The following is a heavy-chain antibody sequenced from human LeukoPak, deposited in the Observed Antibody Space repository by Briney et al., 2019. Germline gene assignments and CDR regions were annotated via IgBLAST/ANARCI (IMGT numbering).Heavy chain of an antibody. D-gene: IGHD5-18*01. Sequence: PGGSLRLSCAASGFTVSSNYMSWVRQAPGKGLEWVSLLYSGGSTYLADSVKGRFTISRDNSKDTLYLQMNSLRAEDTAVYYCARGSYGSLYWGQGTLVTVSS. V-gene: IGHV3-66*01. CDR1: GFTVSSNY. CDR2: LYSGGST. J-gene: IGHJ4*02. CDR3: ARGSYGSLY.